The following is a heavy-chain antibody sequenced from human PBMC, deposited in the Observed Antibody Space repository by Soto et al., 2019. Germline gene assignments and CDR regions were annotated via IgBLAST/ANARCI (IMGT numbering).Heavy chain of an antibody. D-gene: IGHD1-26*01. CDR3: ARVSGSYHYYYYYYGMDV. CDR2: IYYSGST. V-gene: IGHV4-59*01. Sequence: SETLSLTCTVSGGSISSYYWSWIRQPPGKGLEWIGYIYYSGSTNYNPSLKSRVTISVDTSKNQFSLKLSSVTAADTAVYYCARVSGSYHYYYYYYGMDVWGQGTTVTVSS. J-gene: IGHJ6*02. CDR1: GGSISSYY.